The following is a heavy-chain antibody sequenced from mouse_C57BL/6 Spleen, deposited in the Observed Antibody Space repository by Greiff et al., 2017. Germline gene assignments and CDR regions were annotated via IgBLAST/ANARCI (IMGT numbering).Heavy chain of an antibody. CDR2: ISNLAYSI. CDR1: GFTFSDYG. V-gene: IGHV5-15*01. J-gene: IGHJ4*01. Sequence: EVQLVESGGGLVQPGGSLKLSCAASGFTFSDYGMAWVRQAPRKGPEWVAFISNLAYSIYYADTVTGRFTISRENAKNTLYLEMSSLRSEDTAMYYCARGYGNYAMDYWGQGTSDTVSS. CDR3: ARGYGNYAMDY. D-gene: IGHD2-10*02.